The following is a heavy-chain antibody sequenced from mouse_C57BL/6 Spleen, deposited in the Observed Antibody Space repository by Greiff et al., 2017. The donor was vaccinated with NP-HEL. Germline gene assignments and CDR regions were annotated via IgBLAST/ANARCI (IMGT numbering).Heavy chain of an antibody. CDR3: TFLLKFAY. D-gene: IGHD2-10*01. V-gene: IGHV14-4*01. CDR2: IDPENGDT. Sequence: VQLKQSGAELVRPGASVKLSCTASGFNIKDDYMHWVKQRPEQGLEWIGWIDPENGDTEYASKFQGKATITADTSSNTAYLQLSSLTSEDTAVYYCTFLLKFAYWGQGTLVTVSA. J-gene: IGHJ3*01. CDR1: GFNIKDDY.